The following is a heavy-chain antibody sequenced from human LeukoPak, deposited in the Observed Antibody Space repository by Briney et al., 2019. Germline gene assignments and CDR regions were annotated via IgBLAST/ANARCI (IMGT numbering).Heavy chain of an antibody. CDR1: GFTFRSYW. CDR3: VRDDSSHFDD. D-gene: IGHD6-13*01. V-gene: IGHV3-74*01. J-gene: IGHJ4*02. CDR2: INRDGSST. Sequence: GGSLRLSCAASGFTFRSYWMHWVRQAPGKGLVWVSRINRDGSSTNYADSVKGRFTISRDNAKNTLYLQMNSLRAEDTAVYYCVRDDSSHFDDWGQGALVTVSS.